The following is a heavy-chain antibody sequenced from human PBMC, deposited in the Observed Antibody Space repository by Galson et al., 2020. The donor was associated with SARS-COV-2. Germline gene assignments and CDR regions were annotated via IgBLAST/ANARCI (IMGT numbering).Heavy chain of an antibody. CDR2: IYSGGST. CDR1: GFTVSSNY. CDR3: ARGWVQGVNYYYYYGMDV. V-gene: IGHV3-66*01. Sequence: GGSLRLSCAASGFTVSSNYMSWVRQAPGKGLEWVSVIYSGGSTYYADSVKGRFTISRDNSKNTLYLQMNSLRAEDTAVYYCARGWVQGVNYYYYYGMDVWGQGTTVTVSS. J-gene: IGHJ6*02. D-gene: IGHD3-10*01.